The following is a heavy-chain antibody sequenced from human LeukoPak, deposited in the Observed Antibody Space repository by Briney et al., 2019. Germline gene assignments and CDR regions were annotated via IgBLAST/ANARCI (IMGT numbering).Heavy chain of an antibody. CDR3: AREKRGHSYGMYYYYYGMDV. D-gene: IGHD5-18*01. V-gene: IGHV4-34*01. CDR2: INHSGST. Sequence: SETLSLTCAVYGGSFSDYYWSWIRQPPGKGLEWIGEINHSGSTNYNPSLKSRVTISVDTSKNQFSLKLSSVTAADTAVYYCAREKRGHSYGMYYYYYGMDVWGQGTTVTVSS. CDR1: GGSFSDYY. J-gene: IGHJ6*02.